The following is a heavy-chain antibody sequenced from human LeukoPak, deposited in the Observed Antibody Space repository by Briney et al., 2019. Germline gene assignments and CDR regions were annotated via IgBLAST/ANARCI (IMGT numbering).Heavy chain of an antibody. CDR3: AHRKNYYDSSVFDN. CDR2: IYWDDDR. D-gene: IGHD3-22*01. Sequence: SGPTLVNPTQTLTLTCTFSGFSLNTRGVGVGWIRQPPGRALEWLALIYWDDDRRYSPSLKSWLTITKDTSKNQVVLTMTNMDPVDTATYFCAHRKNYYDSSVFDNWGQGTLVTVSS. CDR1: GFSLNTRGVG. V-gene: IGHV2-5*02. J-gene: IGHJ4*02.